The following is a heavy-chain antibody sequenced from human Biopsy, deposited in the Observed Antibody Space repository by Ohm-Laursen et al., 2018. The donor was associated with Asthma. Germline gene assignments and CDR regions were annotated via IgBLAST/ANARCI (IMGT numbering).Heavy chain of an antibody. CDR1: GFTFSNYG. CDR2: ISFDGSNK. D-gene: IGHD1-26*01. J-gene: IGHJ4*02. V-gene: IGHV3-30*18. CDR3: AKDVFPGWELRRGPDY. Sequence: SLRLSCTATGFTFSNYGMHWVRQAPGKGLDWVAVISFDGSNKNYTDSVKGRFTISRGNSRNTLHLQMNSLRAEDTAVYYCAKDVFPGWELRRGPDYWGQGTLVTVSS.